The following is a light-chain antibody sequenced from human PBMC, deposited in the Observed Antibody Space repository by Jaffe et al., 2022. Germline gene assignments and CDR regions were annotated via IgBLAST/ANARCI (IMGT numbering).Light chain of an antibody. V-gene: IGKV1-5*03. CDR2: KAS. Sequence: DIQMTQSPSILSASLGDRVTITCRASQGISSFLAWYQQKPGKAPNLLIYKASTLESGVPSRISGSGSGTEFTLTISGLQPEDFGTYYCQHYNNFPYTFGQGTKLELK. J-gene: IGKJ2*01. CDR1: QGISSF. CDR3: QHYNNFPYT.